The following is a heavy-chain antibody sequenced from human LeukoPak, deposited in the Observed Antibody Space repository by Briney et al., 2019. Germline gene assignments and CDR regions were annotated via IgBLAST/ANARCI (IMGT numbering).Heavy chain of an antibody. Sequence: GGSLRLSCAASGFTFSSYGMRWVRQAPGKGLEWVAVIWYDGSKKYHADPVKGRFTISRDNSKNTLYLQMNSLRSEDTAVYYCARDRELNTADYWGQGTLVTVSS. V-gene: IGHV3-33*01. D-gene: IGHD4-17*01. CDR3: ARDRELNTADY. CDR1: GFTFSSYG. CDR2: IWYDGSKK. J-gene: IGHJ4*02.